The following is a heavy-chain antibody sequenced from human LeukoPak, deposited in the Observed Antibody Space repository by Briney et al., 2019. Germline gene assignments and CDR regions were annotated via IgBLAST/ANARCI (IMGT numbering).Heavy chain of an antibody. CDR2: INPNSGGT. CDR1: GYTFTGYY. D-gene: IGHD3-16*01. V-gene: IGHV1-2*02. J-gene: IGHJ4*02. CDR3: AREWGGVVLAY. Sequence: GASVKVSCKASGYTFTGYYMHWGRQAPGQGLECRGWINPNSGGTTYTTKFQGRVTMTRATSISTAYMELSRLRSDDTAVYDGAREWGGVVLAYWGQGTLVTVSS.